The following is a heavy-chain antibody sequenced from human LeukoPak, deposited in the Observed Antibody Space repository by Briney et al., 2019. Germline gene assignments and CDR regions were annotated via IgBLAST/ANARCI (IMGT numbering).Heavy chain of an antibody. CDR2: ITPNTGDT. CDR1: GYTLSMFY. J-gene: IGHJ4*02. Sequence: ASVNVSCKASGYTLSMFYLHWVRQAPGQGVEWMGMITPNTGDTTYAPKFQDRLIMTRDSSTSRVYMELHSLRSEDTAVYYCARSRNYYRVYFDNWGQGTPVPVSS. CDR3: ARSRNYYRVYFDN. D-gene: IGHD3-10*01. V-gene: IGHV1-46*01.